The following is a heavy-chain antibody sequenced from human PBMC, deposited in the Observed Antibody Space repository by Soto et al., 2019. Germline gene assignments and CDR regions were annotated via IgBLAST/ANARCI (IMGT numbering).Heavy chain of an antibody. J-gene: IGHJ4*02. D-gene: IGHD3-3*01. CDR2: INPNSGAT. CDR1: GYTFTAYY. V-gene: IGHV1-2*02. Sequence: ASVKVSCKASGYTFTAYYIHWVRQAPGQGLEWMGWINPNSGATNYAQKFQGRVTMTRDTSISTAYMEMGRLRSDDTAVYYCARDITIFGVIDYWGQGTLVTVSS. CDR3: ARDITIFGVIDY.